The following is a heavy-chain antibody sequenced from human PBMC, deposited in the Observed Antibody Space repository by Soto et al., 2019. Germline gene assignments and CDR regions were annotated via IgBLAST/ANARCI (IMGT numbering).Heavy chain of an antibody. J-gene: IGHJ4*02. CDR3: AISSGWYYVSY. D-gene: IGHD6-19*01. Sequence: QVQLVQSGAEVKKPGASVKVSCKASGYTFTSYAMHWVRQAPGQRLEWMGWINAGNGNTKYSQKFQGRVTITRDTSASTAYMALRSLRSEDTAVYYCAISSGWYYVSYWGQGTLVTVSS. V-gene: IGHV1-3*01. CDR1: GYTFTSYA. CDR2: INAGNGNT.